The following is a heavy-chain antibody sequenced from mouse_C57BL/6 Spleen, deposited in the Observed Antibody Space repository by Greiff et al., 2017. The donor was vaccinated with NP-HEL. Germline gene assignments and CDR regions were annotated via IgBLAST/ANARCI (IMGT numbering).Heavy chain of an antibody. CDR3: ARGTMIPYDAMDY. D-gene: IGHD2-4*01. J-gene: IGHJ4*01. Sequence: EVQLQQSGPELVKPGASVKISCKASGYTFTDYYMNWVKQSHGKSLEWIGDINPNNGGTSYNQKFKGKATLTVDKSSSTAYMDLRSLTSEDSAVYYCARGTMIPYDAMDYWGQGTSVTVSS. CDR2: INPNNGGT. CDR1: GYTFTDYY. V-gene: IGHV1-26*01.